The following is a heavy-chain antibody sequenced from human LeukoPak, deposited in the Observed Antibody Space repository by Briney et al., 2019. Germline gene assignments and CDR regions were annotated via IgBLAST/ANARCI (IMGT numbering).Heavy chain of an antibody. Sequence: SVKVSCKASGYTFTSYGISWVRQAPGQGLEWMGWISAYNGNTNYAQKLQGRVTMTTDTSTSTAYMELRSLRSDDTAVYYCARRYYYDSSGYYGNYYYGMDVWGQGTTVTVSS. D-gene: IGHD3-22*01. CDR1: GYTFTSYG. V-gene: IGHV1-18*01. CDR2: ISAYNGNT. J-gene: IGHJ6*02. CDR3: ARRYYYDSSGYYGNYYYGMDV.